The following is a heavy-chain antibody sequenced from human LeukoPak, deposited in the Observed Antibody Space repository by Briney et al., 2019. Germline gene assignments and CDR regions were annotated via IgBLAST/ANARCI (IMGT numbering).Heavy chain of an antibody. Sequence: GGTLRLSCAASGFTFSSYSMNWVRQAPGKGLEWVSSISSSSSYIYYADSVKGRFTISRDNAKNSLYLQMNSLRAEDTAVHYCARDDYSTVDYWGQGTLVTVSS. J-gene: IGHJ4*02. CDR2: ISSSSSYI. V-gene: IGHV3-21*01. D-gene: IGHD4-11*01. CDR1: GFTFSSYS. CDR3: ARDDYSTVDY.